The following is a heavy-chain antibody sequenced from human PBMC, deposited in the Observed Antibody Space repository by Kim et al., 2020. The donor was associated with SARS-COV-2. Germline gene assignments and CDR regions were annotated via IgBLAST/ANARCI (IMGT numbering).Heavy chain of an antibody. CDR2: IDWDDDK. CDR1: GFSLSTSGMC. V-gene: IGHV2-70*11. Sequence: SGPTLVNPTQTLTLTCTFSGFSLSTSGMCVSWIRQPPGKALEWLARIDWDDDKYYSTSLKTRLTISKDTSKNQVVLTMTNMDPVDTATYYCARICGSGSYNYYYGMDVWGQGTTVTVSS. J-gene: IGHJ6*02. D-gene: IGHD3-10*01. CDR3: ARICGSGSYNYYYGMDV.